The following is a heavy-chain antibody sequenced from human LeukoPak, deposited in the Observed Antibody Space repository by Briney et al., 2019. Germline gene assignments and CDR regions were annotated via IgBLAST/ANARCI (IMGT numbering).Heavy chain of an antibody. V-gene: IGHV4-34*01. Sequence: PSETLSLTCTVSGGSISSYYWSWIRQPPGKGLEWIGEINHSGSTNYNPSLKSRVTISVDTSKNQFSLKLSSVTAADTAVYYCARGSWRTGFWSGYAEYFQHWGQGTLVTVSS. CDR2: INHSGST. J-gene: IGHJ1*01. D-gene: IGHD3-3*01. CDR1: GGSISSYY. CDR3: ARGSWRTGFWSGYAEYFQH.